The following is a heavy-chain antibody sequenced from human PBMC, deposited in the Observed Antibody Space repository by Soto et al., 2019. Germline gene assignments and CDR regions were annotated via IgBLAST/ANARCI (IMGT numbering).Heavy chain of an antibody. V-gene: IGHV1-3*01. CDR1: GYTFTSYA. Sequence: ASVKVSCKASGYTFTSYAMNWVRQAPGQRLEWMGWINAGNGNTKYSQKFQGRVTITRDTSASTAYMELSSLRSEDTAVYYCARDPGYSYGYNWGQGTLVTVSS. D-gene: IGHD5-18*01. J-gene: IGHJ4*02. CDR3: ARDPGYSYGYN. CDR2: INAGNGNT.